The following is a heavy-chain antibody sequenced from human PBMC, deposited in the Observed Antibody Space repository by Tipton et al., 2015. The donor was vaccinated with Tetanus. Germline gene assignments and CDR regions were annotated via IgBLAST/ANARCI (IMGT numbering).Heavy chain of an antibody. J-gene: IGHJ4*02. CDR1: GFIVSSHY. CDR3: VRGSSQWRGIDY. V-gene: IGHV3-53*01. D-gene: IGHD6-19*01. CDR2: MYSGGDT. Sequence: SLRLSCVASGFIVSSHYMSWVRQAPGKGLEWASVMYSGGDTYYVDSVKGRFSISRDNAKNTLYLQMNSLTADDTAVYYCVRGSSQWRGIDYWGQGTLVTVSS.